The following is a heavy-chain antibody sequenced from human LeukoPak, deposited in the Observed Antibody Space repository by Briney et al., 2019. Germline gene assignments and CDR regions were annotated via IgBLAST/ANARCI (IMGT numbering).Heavy chain of an antibody. CDR3: ARGYGPLGSAFDI. Sequence: PPETLSLTCTVSGGSISSYYWSWIRQPPGKGLEWIGYIYYSGSTNYNPSLKSRVTISVDTSKNQFSLKLSSVTAADTAVYYCARGYGPLGSAFDIWGQGTMVTVSS. V-gene: IGHV4-59*01. CDR1: GGSISSYY. CDR2: IYYSGST. D-gene: IGHD5-18*01. J-gene: IGHJ3*02.